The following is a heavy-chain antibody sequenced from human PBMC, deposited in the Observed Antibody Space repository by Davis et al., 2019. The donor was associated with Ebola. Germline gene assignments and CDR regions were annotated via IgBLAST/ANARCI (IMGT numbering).Heavy chain of an antibody. CDR3: ARWSILGQ. CDR1: GITFSRHS. V-gene: IGHV3-48*02. Sequence: PGGSLRLSCAASGITFSRHSMNWVRQAPGKGLEWVAFISSGSFTIHYADSVKGRFTISRDNAKNSLFLQMNSLRDEDTAVYYCARWSILGQWGQGTLVTVSS. J-gene: IGHJ4*02. D-gene: IGHD3-3*01. CDR2: ISSGSFTI.